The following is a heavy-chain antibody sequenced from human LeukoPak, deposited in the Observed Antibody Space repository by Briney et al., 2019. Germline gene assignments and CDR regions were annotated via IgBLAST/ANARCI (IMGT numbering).Heavy chain of an antibody. D-gene: IGHD2-2*03. V-gene: IGHV4-4*07. J-gene: IGHJ4*02. CDR1: GGSIGNYY. Sequence: PSETLSLTCTVSGGSIGNYYWSWIRQPAGKGLEWIGRTHTSGSTNYNPSLKSRVTMSVDTSKNQFSLKLTSVTAADTAVYYRARGRWKTGMDSPYYFDYWGQGTLVTVSS. CDR3: ARGRWKTGMDSPYYFDY. CDR2: THTSGST.